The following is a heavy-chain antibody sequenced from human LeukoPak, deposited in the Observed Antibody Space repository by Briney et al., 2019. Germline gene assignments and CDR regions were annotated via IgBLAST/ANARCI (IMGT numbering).Heavy chain of an antibody. V-gene: IGHV3-23*01. CDR2: ISGSGGST. CDR3: AKAAWNNWFDP. J-gene: IGHJ5*02. D-gene: IGHD1-1*01. CDR1: GFTFNNYA. Sequence: GGSLRLSCAASGFTFNNYAMSWVRQAPGKGLEWVSAISGSGGSTYYADSVEGRFTVSRDNSKDTLYLQMNSLRAEDTAVYYCAKAAWNNWFDPWGQGTLVTVSS.